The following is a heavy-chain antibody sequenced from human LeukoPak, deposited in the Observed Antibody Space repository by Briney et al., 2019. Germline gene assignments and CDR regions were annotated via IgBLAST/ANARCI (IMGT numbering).Heavy chain of an antibody. D-gene: IGHD5-18*01. Sequence: SETLSLTCTVSGGSISSYYWSWIRQPPGKGLEWIGSIYYSGSTYYNPSLKSRVTISVDTSKNQFSLKLSSVTAADTAVYYCARHVGYSYTRTQYFDYWGQGTLVTVSS. V-gene: IGHV4-39*01. CDR3: ARHVGYSYTRTQYFDY. CDR2: IYYSGST. CDR1: GGSISSYY. J-gene: IGHJ4*02.